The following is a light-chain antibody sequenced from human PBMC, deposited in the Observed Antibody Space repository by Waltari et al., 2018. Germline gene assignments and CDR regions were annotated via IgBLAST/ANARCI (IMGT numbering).Light chain of an antibody. J-gene: IGKJ1*01. CDR1: QSVSSK. Sequence: EIVMTQSPATLSVSPGERVTLSCRASQSVSSKLAWYQQKGGQAPRLLIYGSSTRATGIPARFSGSGSGTEFTLTISSLQSEDFAVYDCQQYDNWPPATVGQGTKVEI. V-gene: IGKV3-15*01. CDR2: GSS. CDR3: QQYDNWPPAT.